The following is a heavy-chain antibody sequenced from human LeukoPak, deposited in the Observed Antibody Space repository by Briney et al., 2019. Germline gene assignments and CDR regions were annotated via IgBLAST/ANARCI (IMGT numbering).Heavy chain of an antibody. Sequence: SVKVSCKASGGTFSSDAISWVRQAPGQGLEWMGRIIPIFGIANYAQKFQGRVTITADKSTSTAYMELSSLRSEDTAVYYCARGDGYGYYFDYWGQGTLVTVSS. CDR1: GGTFSSDA. V-gene: IGHV1-69*04. CDR3: ARGDGYGYYFDY. J-gene: IGHJ4*02. D-gene: IGHD5-24*01. CDR2: IIPIFGIA.